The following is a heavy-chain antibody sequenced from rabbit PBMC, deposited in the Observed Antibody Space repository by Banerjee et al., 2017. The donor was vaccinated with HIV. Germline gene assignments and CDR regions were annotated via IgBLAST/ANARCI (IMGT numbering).Heavy chain of an antibody. J-gene: IGHJ4*01. Sequence: QEQLKESGGGLVQPEGSLALTCTASGFTISSSQYMCWVRQAPGKGLEWIACIDPGSSGDTYYAGWAKGRFTISKASSTTMTLQMTSLTAADTATYFCARAGYHAYNLWGQGTLVTVS. CDR1: GFTISSSQY. D-gene: IGHD7-1*01. CDR3: ARAGYHAYNL. V-gene: IGHV1S45*01. CDR2: IDPGSSGDT.